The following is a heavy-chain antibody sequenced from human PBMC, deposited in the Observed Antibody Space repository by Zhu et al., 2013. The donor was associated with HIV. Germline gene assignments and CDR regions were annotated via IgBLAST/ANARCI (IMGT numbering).Heavy chain of an antibody. CDR3: ARGSLPGTSASWLDT. J-gene: IGHJ5*01. D-gene: IGHD3-10*01. V-gene: IGHV1-2*02. Sequence: QVQLAQSGAEVKKPGASVKVSCKASGYTFIGYYIHWVRQAPGQGLEWMGWINPNSGGTNYAQKFQGRVSMTTDTSISTAYMELSRLRSDDTAVYFCARGSLPGTSASWLDTWGQGTLVSVSS. CDR2: INPNSGGT. CDR1: GYTFIGYY.